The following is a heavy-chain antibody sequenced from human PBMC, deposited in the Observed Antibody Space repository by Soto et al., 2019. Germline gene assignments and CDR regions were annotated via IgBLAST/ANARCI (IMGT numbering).Heavy chain of an antibody. Sequence: EVQLVESGGGLVQPGGSLRLSCAASGFTFSSYSMNWVRQAPGKGLEWVSYISSSSSTIYYADSVKGRFTISRDNAKNPLYLQMNSLRDEDTAVYYCARSDYGDQYYFDYWGQGTLVTVS. CDR1: GFTFSSYS. V-gene: IGHV3-48*02. CDR2: ISSSSSTI. D-gene: IGHD4-17*01. CDR3: ARSDYGDQYYFDY. J-gene: IGHJ4*02.